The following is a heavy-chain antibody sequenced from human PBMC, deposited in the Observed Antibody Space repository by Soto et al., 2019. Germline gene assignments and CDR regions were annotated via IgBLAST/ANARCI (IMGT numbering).Heavy chain of an antibody. D-gene: IGHD2-21*01. CDR2: ISSSSSYI. CDR3: ATWRVKAEKYYSYYGMDV. CDR1: GFTFSSYS. J-gene: IGHJ6*02. Sequence: GSLRLSCAASGFTFSSYSMNWVRQAPGKGLEWVSSISSSSSYIYYADSVKGRFTIARDNAKNSLYLQMNSLRAEDTTVYYFATWRVKAEKYYSYYGMDVWGQGTTVTVSS. V-gene: IGHV3-21*01.